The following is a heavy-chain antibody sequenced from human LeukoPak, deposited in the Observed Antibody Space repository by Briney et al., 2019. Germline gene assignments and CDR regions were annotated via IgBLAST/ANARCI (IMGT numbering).Heavy chain of an antibody. V-gene: IGHV3-23*01. CDR3: ARVIRAAPGKGYFDY. D-gene: IGHD6-13*01. CDR2: ISGSGGST. CDR1: GFTFSSYA. J-gene: IGHJ4*02. Sequence: QTGGSLRLSCAASGFTFSSYAMSWVRQAPGKGLEWASSISGSGGSTYHADSVKGRFTISRDSSKNTLYLQMNSLRAEDTAIYYCARVIRAAPGKGYFDYWGQGTLVTVSS.